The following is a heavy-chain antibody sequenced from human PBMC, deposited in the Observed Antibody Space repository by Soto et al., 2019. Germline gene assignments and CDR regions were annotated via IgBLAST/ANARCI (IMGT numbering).Heavy chain of an antibody. CDR1: GYSFTIYW. V-gene: IGHV5-10-1*01. CDR3: AKHAGAVAAPDY. D-gene: IGHD6-19*01. Sequence: GESLKISCQASGYSFTIYWITWVRQMPGKGLEWMGRIDPSDSYTNYSPSFQGHVTISADKSISTAYLHWSSLKASDTAMYYCAKHAGAVAAPDYWGQGTLVTAPQ. J-gene: IGHJ4*02. CDR2: IDPSDSYT.